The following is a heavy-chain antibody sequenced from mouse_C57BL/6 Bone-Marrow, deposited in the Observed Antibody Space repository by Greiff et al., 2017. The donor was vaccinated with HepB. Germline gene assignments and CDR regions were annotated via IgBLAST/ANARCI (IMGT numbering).Heavy chain of an antibody. CDR2: IYPGSGNT. Sequence: VKLQESGAELVRPGASVKLSCKASGYTFTDYYINWVKQRPGQGLEWIARIYPGSGNTYYNEKFKGKATLTAEKSSSTAYMQLSSLTSEDSAVYFCARGTAGAYWGQGTLVTVSA. CDR3: ARGTAGAY. CDR1: GYTFTDYY. J-gene: IGHJ3*01. D-gene: IGHD3-3*01. V-gene: IGHV1-76*01.